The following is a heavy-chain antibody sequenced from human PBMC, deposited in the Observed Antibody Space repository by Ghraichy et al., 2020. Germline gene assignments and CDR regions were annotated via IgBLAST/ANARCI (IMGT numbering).Heavy chain of an antibody. J-gene: IGHJ5*02. CDR1: GGTFSSYA. D-gene: IGHD4-11*01. CDR3: ARAMTTVNWFDH. CDR2: IIPIFGTA. Sequence: SVKVSCKASGGTFSSYAISWVRQAPGQGLEWMGGIIPIFGTANYAQKFQGRVTITADESTSTAYMALSSLRSEDTAVYYCARAMTTVNWFDHWGQGTLVTVSA. V-gene: IGHV1-69*13.